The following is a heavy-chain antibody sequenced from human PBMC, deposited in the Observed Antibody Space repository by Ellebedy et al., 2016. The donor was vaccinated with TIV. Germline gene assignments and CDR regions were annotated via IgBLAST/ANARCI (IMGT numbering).Heavy chain of an antibody. CDR1: GFTFSSYS. CDR2: ISKSSSYI. V-gene: IGHV3-21*01. D-gene: IGHD1-14*01. Sequence: GESLKISXAASGFTFSSYSMNWVRQAPGKGLEWVSSISKSSSYIYYADSVRGRLTISRDNAKNSVYLQMNSLRAEDTAVYYCARDGAAFSSDWYNHYGMDVWGQGTTVTVSS. CDR3: ARDGAAFSSDWYNHYGMDV. J-gene: IGHJ6*02.